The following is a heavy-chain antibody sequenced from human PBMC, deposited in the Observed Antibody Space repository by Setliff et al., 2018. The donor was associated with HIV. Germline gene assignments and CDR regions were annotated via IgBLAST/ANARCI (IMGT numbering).Heavy chain of an antibody. Sequence: SETLSLTCAVSGGSISSSNWWSWVRQPPGKGLEWIGEIYHSGSTNHNPSLKSRVTISVDKSKNQFSPKLSSVTAADTAVYYCARDGGYSYGIGGITYYFDYWGQGTLVTVSS. J-gene: IGHJ4*02. D-gene: IGHD5-18*01. CDR3: ARDGGYSYGIGGITYYFDY. V-gene: IGHV4-4*02. CDR2: IYHSGST. CDR1: GGSISSSNW.